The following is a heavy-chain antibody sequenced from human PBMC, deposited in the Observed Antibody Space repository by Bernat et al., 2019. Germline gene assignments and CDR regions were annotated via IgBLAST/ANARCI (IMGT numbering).Heavy chain of an antibody. J-gene: IGHJ4*02. D-gene: IGHD3-22*01. CDR3: ARAPATMIVVDNYFDY. CDR1: GGSISSSSYY. Sequence: QLQLQESGPGLVKPSETLSLTCTVSGGSISSSSYYWGWIRQPPGKGLEWIGSIYYSGSTYYNPSLKSRVTISVDTSKNQFSLKLSSVTAADTAVYYWARAPATMIVVDNYFDYWGQGTLVTVSS. V-gene: IGHV4-39*01. CDR2: IYYSGST.